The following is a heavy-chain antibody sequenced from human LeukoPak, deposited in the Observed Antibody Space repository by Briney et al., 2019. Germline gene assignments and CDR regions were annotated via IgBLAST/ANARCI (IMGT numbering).Heavy chain of an antibody. CDR2: ISWNSGAL. J-gene: IGHJ5*02. CDR1: GFAFNNYA. D-gene: IGHD2-2*01. Sequence: GRSLRPSCAASGFAFNNYAMHWDRQAPGKGLEWVSGISWNSGALGYADSVRGRFTISRHNGKNSLYLQITSLRPEDTAFSYCAICPSHIWPVEDWFDPWGQGTLVTVSS. CDR3: AICPSHIWPVEDWFDP. V-gene: IGHV3-9*01.